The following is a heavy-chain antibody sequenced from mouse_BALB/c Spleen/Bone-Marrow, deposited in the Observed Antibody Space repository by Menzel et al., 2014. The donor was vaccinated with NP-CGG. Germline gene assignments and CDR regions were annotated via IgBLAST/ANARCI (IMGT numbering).Heavy chain of an antibody. V-gene: IGHV1S81*02. Sequence: VQLQQSGAELVKPGASVKLSCKASGYTFTSYYMYWVKQRPGQGLEWIGEINPSNGGINFNEKFKSKATLTVDRSSSTAYMQLSSLTSEDSAVYYCTREGAYWGQGTLVTVSA. CDR1: GYTFTSYY. J-gene: IGHJ3*01. CDR2: INPSNGGI. CDR3: TREGAY.